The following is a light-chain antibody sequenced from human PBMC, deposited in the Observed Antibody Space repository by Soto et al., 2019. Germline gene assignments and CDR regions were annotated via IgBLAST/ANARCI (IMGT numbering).Light chain of an antibody. CDR2: GAS. CDR3: QQYSLSPLT. J-gene: IGKJ4*01. Sequence: EIVLTQSPGTLSLSPGEXATLSCRASQSIFSSYLAWYQQKPGQAPRLLIYGASSRATGIPDRFSGDGSGTDFTLNISRLEPEDFAVYYCQQYSLSPLTFGGGTKVDIK. CDR1: QSIFSSY. V-gene: IGKV3-20*01.